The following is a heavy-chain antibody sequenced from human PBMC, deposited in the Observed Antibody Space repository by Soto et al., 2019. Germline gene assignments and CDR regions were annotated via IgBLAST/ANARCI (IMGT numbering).Heavy chain of an antibody. Sequence: SETLSLTCTVSGGSISSYYWSRIRQPPGKGLEWIGYIYYSGITDYNPSLKSRVTTSVDTSKSQFSLKLSSVTAADTAVYYCARGGGVYYFDYWGQGTLVTVSS. D-gene: IGHD2-8*02. V-gene: IGHV4-59*01. CDR1: GGSISSYY. CDR2: IYYSGIT. CDR3: ARGGGVYYFDY. J-gene: IGHJ4*02.